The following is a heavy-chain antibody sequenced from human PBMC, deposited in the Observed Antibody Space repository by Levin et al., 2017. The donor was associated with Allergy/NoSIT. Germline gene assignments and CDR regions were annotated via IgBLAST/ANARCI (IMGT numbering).Heavy chain of an antibody. CDR3: ARQGRSDYGYDY. V-gene: IGHV5-51*01. CDR1: GYSFAYSW. Sequence: RGESLKISCQGSGYSFAYSWIAWVRQMPGKGLEWMGIVFPADSDTRYSPSFQGQVSFSADKSTNTAYLQWSSLKASDTAMYFCARQGRSDYGYDYWGQGTLITVSS. J-gene: IGHJ4*02. D-gene: IGHD3-16*01. CDR2: VFPADSDT.